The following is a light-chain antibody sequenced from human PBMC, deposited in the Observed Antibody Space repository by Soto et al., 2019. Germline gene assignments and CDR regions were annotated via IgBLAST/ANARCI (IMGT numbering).Light chain of an antibody. CDR1: SSDVGGYNY. CDR2: EVS. V-gene: IGLV2-14*01. J-gene: IGLJ1*01. CDR3: SSYTSNSTRYV. Sequence: QSALTQPASVSGSPGQSITISCTGTSSDVGGYNYVSWYQQHPGKAPKLIIYEVSYRPSGVSNRFSGSKSGNTASLTISGLQAEDEADYYCSSYTSNSTRYVFGTGTKLTVL.